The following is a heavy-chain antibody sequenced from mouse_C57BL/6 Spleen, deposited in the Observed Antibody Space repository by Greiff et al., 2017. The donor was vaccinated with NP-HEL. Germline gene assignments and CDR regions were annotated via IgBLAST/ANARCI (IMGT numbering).Heavy chain of an antibody. CDR3: ARYDDGYWYFDV. V-gene: IGHV1-64*01. D-gene: IGHD2-3*01. Sequence: QVQLKQPGAELVKPGASVTLSCKASGYTFTSYWMHWVKQRPGQGLEWIGMIPPNSGSTNYNEKFKSKATLTVDKSSSTAYMQLSSLTSEDSAVYYCARYDDGYWYFDVWGTGTTVTVSS. J-gene: IGHJ1*03. CDR1: GYTFTSYW. CDR2: IPPNSGST.